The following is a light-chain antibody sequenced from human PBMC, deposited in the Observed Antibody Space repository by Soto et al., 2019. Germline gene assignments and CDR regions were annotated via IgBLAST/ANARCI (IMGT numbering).Light chain of an antibody. CDR1: QSLVYSDGNTY. J-gene: IGKJ5*01. CDR2: KVS. CDR3: MQGTHWPPT. V-gene: IGKV2-30*01. Sequence: DVGMTQSPLALPVTLGQPASISCRSSQSLVYSDGNTYLNWFQQRPGQSPRRLIYKVSNRDSGVQDRFGGSGSGTDFTLKISRVEAADVGVYYCMQGTHWPPTFGQGTRLEI.